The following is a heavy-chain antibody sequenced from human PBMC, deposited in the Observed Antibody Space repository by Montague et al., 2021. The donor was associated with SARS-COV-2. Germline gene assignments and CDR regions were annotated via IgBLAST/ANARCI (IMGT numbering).Heavy chain of an antibody. CDR3: ARSPIGIRGVVRTRYFDL. CDR2: IHYSGST. CDR1: GGSISSSSYY. D-gene: IGHD3-10*01. Sequence: SETLSLTCAVSGGSISSSSYYWGWIRQPPGKGLEWIGSIHYSGSTYYNPSLKSRVSISVDTSKNQFSLKLSSVTAADTAVYYCARSPIGIRGVVRTRYFDLWGRGTLVTVSS. V-gene: IGHV4-39*01. J-gene: IGHJ2*01.